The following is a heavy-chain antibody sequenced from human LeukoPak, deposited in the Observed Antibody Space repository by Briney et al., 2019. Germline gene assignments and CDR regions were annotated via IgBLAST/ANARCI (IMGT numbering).Heavy chain of an antibody. Sequence: SETLSLTCAVYGGSFSGYYWSWIRQPSGKGLEWIGEINHSGSTNYNPSLKSRVTISVDTSKNQFSLKLSSVTAADTAVYYCATPDSYCSSTSCYDVGRGSIDYWGQGTLVTVSS. CDR2: INHSGST. J-gene: IGHJ4*02. CDR3: ATPDSYCSSTSCYDVGRGSIDY. V-gene: IGHV4-34*01. CDR1: GGSFSGYY. D-gene: IGHD2-2*01.